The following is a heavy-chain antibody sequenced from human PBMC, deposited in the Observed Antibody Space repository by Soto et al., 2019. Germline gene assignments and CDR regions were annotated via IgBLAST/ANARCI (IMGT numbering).Heavy chain of an antibody. J-gene: IGHJ4*02. CDR1: GFTFQNHA. CDR2: IAYDGRTK. D-gene: IGHD4-4*01. V-gene: IGHV3-30*09. CDR3: ATSTSVTFDS. Sequence: QVQLMGSGGGVVQPGTSLRLSCVASGFTFQNHAMYWIRQAPGKGLEWVALIAYDGRTKYSDAVRGRFAVSRDNSKSTQYLQMNSLRPEDTAVYYCATSTSVTFDSWGQGALVIVSS.